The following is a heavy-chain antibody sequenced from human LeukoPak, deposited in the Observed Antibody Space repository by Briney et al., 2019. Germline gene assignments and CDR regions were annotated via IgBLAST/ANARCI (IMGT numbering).Heavy chain of an antibody. V-gene: IGHV3-11*04. Sequence: GGSLRLSCAASGFTFSDYYMSWIRQAPGKGLEWVSSISSSGSTIYYADSVKGRFTISRDNAKNSLYLQMNSLRAEDTAVYYFAREWTPRVDMVRSRDGDSWGQRTLVSASS. D-gene: IGHD5-12*01. CDR1: GFTFSDYY. CDR3: AREWTPRVDMVRSRDGDS. CDR2: ISSSGSTI. J-gene: IGHJ4*02.